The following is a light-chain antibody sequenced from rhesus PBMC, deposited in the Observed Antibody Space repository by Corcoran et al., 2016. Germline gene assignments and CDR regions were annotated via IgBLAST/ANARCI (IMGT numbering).Light chain of an antibody. CDR2: QAN. V-gene: IGKV1-32*01. J-gene: IGKJ4*01. CDR3: QQYSSSRLT. Sequence: IQMTQSPSSLSASVGDRVTITCRASQGISSSLNWYPQKPGKAPMLLIFQANRLESGVPPRCSGSGSGTEVNLTISSLQPVDFATYYCQQYSSSRLTFGGGTKVERK. CDR1: QGISSS.